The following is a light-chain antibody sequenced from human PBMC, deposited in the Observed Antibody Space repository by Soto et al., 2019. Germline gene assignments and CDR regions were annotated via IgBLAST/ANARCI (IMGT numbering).Light chain of an antibody. V-gene: IGLV2-8*01. J-gene: IGLJ2*01. Sequence: QSALTQPPSASGSPGQSVTISCTGTSSDVGGYNYVSWYQQHPGKAPKLMIYEVSKRPSGVPDRCSGSESGTTPSLTVSGLQAEDEADYYSSSYAGSNSVEFGGGTK. CDR1: SSDVGGYNY. CDR2: EVS. CDR3: SSYAGSNSVE.